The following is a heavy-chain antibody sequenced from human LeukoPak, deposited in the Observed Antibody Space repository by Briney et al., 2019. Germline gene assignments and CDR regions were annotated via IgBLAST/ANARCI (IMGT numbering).Heavy chain of an antibody. V-gene: IGHV3-48*04. D-gene: IGHD6-13*01. CDR1: GFTFSSYS. J-gene: IGHJ4*02. CDR2: ISSSSSTI. Sequence: HPGGSLRLSCAASGFTFSSYSMNWVRQAPGKGLEWVSSISSSSSTIYYADSVKGRFTISRDNTKNSLYLQMNSLRAEDTAVYYCARDAVGIYRIIDYWGQGTLVTVSS. CDR3: ARDAVGIYRIIDY.